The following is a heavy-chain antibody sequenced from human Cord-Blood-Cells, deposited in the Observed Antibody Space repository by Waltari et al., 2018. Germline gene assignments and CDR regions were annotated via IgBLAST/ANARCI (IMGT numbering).Heavy chain of an antibody. J-gene: IGHJ5*02. D-gene: IGHD1-26*01. CDR2: LSSSSSYI. CDR1: AFTFSSYS. Sequence: EVQLGESGGGLVKPGGSLRLSCAASAFTFSSYSMNWGRQAPGTGLEWVSSLSSSSSYIYYADSVKGRFTISRDNAKNSLYLQMNSLRAEDTAVYYCARDGTPGEWELLKWFDPWGQGTLVTVSS. CDR3: ARDGTPGEWELLKWFDP. V-gene: IGHV3-21*01.